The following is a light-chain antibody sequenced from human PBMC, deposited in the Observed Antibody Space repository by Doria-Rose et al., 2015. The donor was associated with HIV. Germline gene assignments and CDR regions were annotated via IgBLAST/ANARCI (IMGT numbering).Light chain of an antibody. V-gene: IGKV1-5*03. J-gene: IGKJ2*02. CDR3: QQYNSYSPWT. CDR1: QSITRW. Sequence: TQSPSTLSASVGDSVTITCRASQSITRWLAWYQQKSEKAPKLLIYKSSLLESGVPSRLSSSGSGTECTLTISSLQPDDCASYYCQQYNSYSPWTVGPGTKLEIK. CDR2: KSS.